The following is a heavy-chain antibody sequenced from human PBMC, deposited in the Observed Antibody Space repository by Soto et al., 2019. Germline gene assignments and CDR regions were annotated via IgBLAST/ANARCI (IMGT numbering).Heavy chain of an antibody. J-gene: IGHJ4*02. CDR2: IYYSGST. Sequence: SETLSLTCTVSGGSISSYYWSWIRQPPGKGLEWIGYIYYSGSTNYNPSLKSRVTISVDTSKNQFSLKLSSVTAADTAVYYCARDRGSSSTFDYWGQGTLVTVS. CDR3: ARDRGSSSTFDY. CDR1: GGSISSYY. D-gene: IGHD6-6*01. V-gene: IGHV4-59*01.